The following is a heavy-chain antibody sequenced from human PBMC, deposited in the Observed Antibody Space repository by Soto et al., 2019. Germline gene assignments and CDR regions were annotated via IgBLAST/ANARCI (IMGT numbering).Heavy chain of an antibody. CDR3: LREGERNAKTLVF. D-gene: IGHD3-10*01. CDR2: IYYSGST. CDR1: GGSVSSGSYY. V-gene: IGHV4-61*01. Sequence: SEKLSLTCTVSGGSVSSGSYYWSWIRQPPGRGLEWIGYIYYSGSTNYNPSLKSRVSISLETSKNQFSLKLSSVTAADTALYYCLREGERNAKTLVFWSPGTWVTVCS. J-gene: IGHJ4*02.